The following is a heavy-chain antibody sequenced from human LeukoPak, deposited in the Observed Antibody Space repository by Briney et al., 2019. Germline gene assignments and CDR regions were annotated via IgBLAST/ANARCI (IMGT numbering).Heavy chain of an antibody. CDR1: GVSMNGAY. CDR3: AKHTTITYDHFDF. V-gene: IGHV4-59*08. CDR2: IYFAGNT. D-gene: IGHD1-14*01. J-gene: IGHJ4*02. Sequence: SETLSLTGTVSGVSMNGAYWRGLRQPPGKELEWMGNIYFAGNTRYNPSLSRRLTISVDTSSTQYSLKLNSVTAADRAVYYCAKHTTITYDHFDFWGQGSLVTVSS.